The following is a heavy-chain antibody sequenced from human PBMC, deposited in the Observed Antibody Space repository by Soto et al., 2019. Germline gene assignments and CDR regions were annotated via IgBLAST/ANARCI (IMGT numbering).Heavy chain of an antibody. CDR3: ATAVRGIAVPGMT. J-gene: IGHJ4*02. CDR2: ISHDGTET. CDR1: GFTFSAYW. Sequence: PGGSLRLSCGASGFTFSAYWMGWVRQAPGQGLEWVATISHDGTETYYVDSVRGRFTISRVNAKNSLYLEMNSLRVGDTAVYFCATAVRGIAVPGMTWGQGTLVTVSS. V-gene: IGHV3-7*05. D-gene: IGHD6-19*01.